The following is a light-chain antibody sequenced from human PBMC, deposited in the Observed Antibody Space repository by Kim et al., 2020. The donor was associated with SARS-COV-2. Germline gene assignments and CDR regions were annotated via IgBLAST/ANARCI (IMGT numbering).Light chain of an antibody. CDR1: QSILYSSNNKNY. J-gene: IGKJ2*01. Sequence: RATINCKTSQSILYSSNNKNYLAWFQQKPGQSPKLLIYWASTRESGVPDRFSGSGSGTDFTLTISGLQAEDVAVYYCQQYYSTPRTFGQGTKLEI. V-gene: IGKV4-1*01. CDR3: QQYYSTPRT. CDR2: WAS.